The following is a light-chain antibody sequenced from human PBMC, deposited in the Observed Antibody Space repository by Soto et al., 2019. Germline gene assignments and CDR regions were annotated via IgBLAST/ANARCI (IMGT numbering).Light chain of an antibody. J-gene: IGKJ4*01. CDR1: QSFTTSQ. Sequence: EIVLTQSPGTLSLSPGERATLFCRASQSFTTSQLAWYQQRPGQAPRVLIFGASRRATGIPDRFSGSGSGTDFTLTISRLEPEDSAVYYCQQYNNWPLTFGGGTKVDIK. CDR2: GAS. CDR3: QQYNNWPLT. V-gene: IGKV3-20*01.